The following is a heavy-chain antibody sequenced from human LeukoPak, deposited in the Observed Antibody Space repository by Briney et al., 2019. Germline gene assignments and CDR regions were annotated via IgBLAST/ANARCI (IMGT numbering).Heavy chain of an antibody. J-gene: IGHJ1*01. CDR3: VRDLTVTNRRPRRYFQH. Sequence: ASVKVSCKASGYTFTSYDINWVRQATGQGLEWMGWMNPNSGNTGYAQKFQGRVTMTRNTSISTAYMELSSLRSEDTAVYYCVRDLTVTNRRPRRYFQHWGQGTPVTVSS. CDR1: GYTFTSYD. V-gene: IGHV1-8*01. CDR2: MNPNSGNT. D-gene: IGHD4-17*01.